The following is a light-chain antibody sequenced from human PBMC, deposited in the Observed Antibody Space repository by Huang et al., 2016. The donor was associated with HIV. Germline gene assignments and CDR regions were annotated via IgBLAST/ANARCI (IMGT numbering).Light chain of an antibody. J-gene: IGKJ4*01. Sequence: IILTQSPATLSVSPGEGATLSCRASQSIGTNLAWYQQGPGQAPRLLGYGASTRATGVPVRVSGSGSGTQFNLTLSRLQSEDFATYYCQHYSNWPPLTFGGGTKVDI. CDR2: GAS. V-gene: IGKV3-15*01. CDR1: QSIGTN. CDR3: QHYSNWPPLT.